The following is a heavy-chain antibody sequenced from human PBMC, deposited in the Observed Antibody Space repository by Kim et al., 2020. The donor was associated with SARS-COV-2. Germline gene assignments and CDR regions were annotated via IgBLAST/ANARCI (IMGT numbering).Heavy chain of an antibody. Sequence: GGSLRLSCAASGFTFSSYAMSWVRQAPGKGLEWVSVIYSGGSSTYYADSVKGRFTISRDNSKNTLYLQMNSLRAEDTAVYYCAKSGWLVPTHFDYWCQGTLVTVSS. CDR1: GFTFSSYA. CDR2: IYSGGSST. CDR3: AKSGWLVPTHFDY. D-gene: IGHD6-19*01. J-gene: IGHJ4*02. V-gene: IGHV3-23*03.